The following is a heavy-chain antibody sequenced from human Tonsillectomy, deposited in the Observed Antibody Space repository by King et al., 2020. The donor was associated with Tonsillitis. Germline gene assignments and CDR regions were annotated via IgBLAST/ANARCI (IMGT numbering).Heavy chain of an antibody. CDR2: VNYYSRHK. D-gene: IGHD3-22*01. J-gene: IGHJ3*02. V-gene: IGHV3-21*06. CDR3: AKDKGADYYDSGRGAFDI. Sequence: VQLVESGGGLVKPGGSLRLSCRTSGFSFSNYDINWVRQPPGKGLQWVSSVNYYSRHKRYADSVKGRFTISRDNAKNYLYLDMDSLGADDTAGYYCAKDKGADYYDSGRGAFDIWGQGTMVTVS. CDR1: GFSFSNYD.